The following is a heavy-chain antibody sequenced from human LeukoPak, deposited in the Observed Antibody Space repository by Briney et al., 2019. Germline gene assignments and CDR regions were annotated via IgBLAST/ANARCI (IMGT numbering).Heavy chain of an antibody. CDR1: GGSVSSYY. CDR3: ARHDYYYYYMDV. J-gene: IGHJ6*03. CDR2: IYSSGSF. Sequence: SETLSLTCTVSGGSVSSYYWSWIRQSPGKGLEWIGYIYSSGSFNYNPSLKSRVTISVDTSKSRFSLELSSVTAADTAVYFCARHDYYYYYMDVWGKGTTVTVSS. V-gene: IGHV4-59*08.